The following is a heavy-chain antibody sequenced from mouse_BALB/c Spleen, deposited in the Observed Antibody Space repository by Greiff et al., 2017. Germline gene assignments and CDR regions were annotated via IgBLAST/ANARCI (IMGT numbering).Heavy chain of an antibody. V-gene: IGHV2-6-7*01. J-gene: IGHJ1*01. CDR2: IWGDGST. CDR3: ARDYYYGSSYDWYFDV. CDR1: GFSLTGYG. Sequence: VKLQESGPGLVAPSQSLSITCTVSGFSLTGYGVNWVRQPPGKGLEWLGMIWGDGSTDYNSALKSRLSISKDNSKSQVFLKMNSLQTDDTARYYCARDYYYGSSYDWYFDVWGAGTTVTVSS. D-gene: IGHD1-1*01.